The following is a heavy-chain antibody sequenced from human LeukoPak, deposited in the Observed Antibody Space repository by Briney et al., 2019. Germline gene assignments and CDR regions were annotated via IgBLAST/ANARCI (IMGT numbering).Heavy chain of an antibody. CDR1: GFTFSSYE. V-gene: IGHV3-48*03. Sequence: PGGSLRLSCAASGFTFSSYEVNWVRQAPGKGLEWVSYISSSGSTIYYADSVKGRFTISRDNAKNSLYLQMNSLRAEDTAVYYCARDGIQLWLGGLDYFDYWGQGTLVTVSS. CDR2: ISSSGSTI. CDR3: ARDGIQLWLGGLDYFDY. D-gene: IGHD5-18*01. J-gene: IGHJ4*02.